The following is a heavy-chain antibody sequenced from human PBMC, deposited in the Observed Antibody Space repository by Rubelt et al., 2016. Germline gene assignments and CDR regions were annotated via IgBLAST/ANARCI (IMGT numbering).Heavy chain of an antibody. CDR3: ATAAPGSGLGRWLVREDSSFEY. J-gene: IGHJ4*02. Sequence: WVRQAPVKGLQWMGGFHPEDGETIYAQKFQGRVTMTEDTSTHTAYMELSSLTSEDTAVYYCATAAPGSGLGRWLVREDSSFEYWGQGTLVTVSS. D-gene: IGHD6-19*01. CDR2: FHPEDGET. V-gene: IGHV1-24*01.